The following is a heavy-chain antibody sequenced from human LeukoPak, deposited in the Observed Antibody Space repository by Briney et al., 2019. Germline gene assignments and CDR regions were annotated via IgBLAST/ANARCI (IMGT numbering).Heavy chain of an antibody. CDR3: ARGGRPDY. V-gene: IGHV4-34*01. CDR1: GGSFSGYY. CDR2: INHSGST. Sequence: PSETLSLTCAVYGGSFSGYYWSWIRQPPGKGLEWIGEINHSGSTNYNPSLKSRVTIAVDTSKNQFSLKLNSVTAADTAVYYCARGGRPDYWGQGTLVTVSS. J-gene: IGHJ4*02.